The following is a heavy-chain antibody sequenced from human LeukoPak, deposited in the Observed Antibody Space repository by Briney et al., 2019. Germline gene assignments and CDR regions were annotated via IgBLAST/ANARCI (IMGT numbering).Heavy chain of an antibody. CDR3: ARGGRGYSYGYHGY. J-gene: IGHJ4*02. CDR1: GGSFSGYY. D-gene: IGHD5-18*01. V-gene: IGHV4-34*01. Sequence: SETLSLTCAVYGGSFSGYYWSWIRQPPGKGLEWIGEINHSGSTNCNPSLKSRVTISVDTSKNQFSLKLSSVTAADTAVYYCARGGRGYSYGYHGYWGQGTLVTVSS. CDR2: INHSGST.